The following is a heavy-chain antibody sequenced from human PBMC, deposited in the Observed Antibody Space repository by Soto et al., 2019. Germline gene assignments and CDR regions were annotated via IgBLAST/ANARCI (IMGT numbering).Heavy chain of an antibody. V-gene: IGHV1-18*01. CDR1: GYTFTSYG. D-gene: IGHD2-2*01. CDR3: ARIPFGGIVVVPAADNWFDP. CDR2: ISAYNGNT. J-gene: IGHJ5*02. Sequence: ASVKVSCKASGYTFTSYGISWVRQAPGQGLEWMGWISAYNGNTNYAQKLQGRVTMTTDTSTSTAYMELRSLRSDDTAVYYCARIPFGGIVVVPAADNWFDPWGQGTLVTVSS.